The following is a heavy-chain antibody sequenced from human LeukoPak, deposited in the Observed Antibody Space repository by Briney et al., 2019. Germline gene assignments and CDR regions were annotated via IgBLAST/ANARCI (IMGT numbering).Heavy chain of an antibody. CDR1: GYTFSTYG. J-gene: IGHJ4*02. CDR2: ISNHNGNT. V-gene: IGHV1-18*01. CDR3: YMGWCTRTSCSIPLYY. Sequence: ASVKVSCKASGYTFSTYGITWVRQAPGQGLEGMGWISNHNGNTDYSQKFQGRDTITTDTYTSTAYMELRSLRCADTAAYYCYMGWCTRTSCSIPLYYWGQGTLVTVSS. D-gene: IGHD2-2*01.